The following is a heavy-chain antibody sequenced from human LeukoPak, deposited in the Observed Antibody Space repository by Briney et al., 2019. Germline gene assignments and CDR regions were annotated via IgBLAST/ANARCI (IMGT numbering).Heavy chain of an antibody. CDR1: GFTFSSYE. CDR2: IFSSSSYI. V-gene: IGHV3-21*04. CDR3: ARGYCSGGSCYSYYYYNYMDV. Sequence: GGSLRLSCAASGFTFSSYEMNWVRQAPGKGLEWVSSIFSSSSYIYYADSVKGRFTISRDNSKNTLYLQMNSLRAEDTAVYYCARGYCSGGSCYSYYYYNYMDVWGKGTTVTVSS. D-gene: IGHD2-15*01. J-gene: IGHJ6*03.